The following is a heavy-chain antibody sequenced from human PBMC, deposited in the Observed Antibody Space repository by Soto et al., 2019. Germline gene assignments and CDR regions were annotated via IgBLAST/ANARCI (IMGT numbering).Heavy chain of an antibody. CDR1: GGSISSADYY. Sequence: QVQLQESGPGLVKPSQTLSLTCTVSGGSISSADYYWSWIRQPPGKGLEWIGYIYYSGSTYYNPSLKSRVAISLDTSNNQFSLKLTSVTAADTAVYYCARENYDWGWFDPWGQGTLVTVSS. CDR2: IYYSGST. V-gene: IGHV4-30-4*01. D-gene: IGHD3-16*01. J-gene: IGHJ5*02. CDR3: ARENYDWGWFDP.